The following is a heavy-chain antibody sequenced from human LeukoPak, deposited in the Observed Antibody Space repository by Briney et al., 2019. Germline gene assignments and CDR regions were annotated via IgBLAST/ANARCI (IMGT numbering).Heavy chain of an antibody. J-gene: IGHJ2*01. V-gene: IGHV4-59*01. Sequence: SGGSLRLSCAASGFAFSVYAMSWLRQPPGKGLEWIGYIYDSGSTDYNPSLKSRVTMSLDTSKNQFSLNLSSVTAADTAVYYCARNHQWLAYWYFDLWGRGTLVSASS. CDR3: ARNHQWLAYWYFDL. D-gene: IGHD6-19*01. CDR1: GFAFSVYA. CDR2: IYDSGST.